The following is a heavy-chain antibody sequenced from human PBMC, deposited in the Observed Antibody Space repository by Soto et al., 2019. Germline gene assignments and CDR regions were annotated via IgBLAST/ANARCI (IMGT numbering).Heavy chain of an antibody. CDR3: AKPLYYYDSSGYI. Sequence: GGSLRLSCAASGFTFNSYAMHWVRQAPGKGLEWVALISYDGSENYYADPVKGRFTISRDNSKNTLYLQMNSLRAEDTAVYYCAKPLYYYDSSGYIWGQGTLVTVSS. D-gene: IGHD3-22*01. CDR2: ISYDGSEN. J-gene: IGHJ4*02. CDR1: GFTFNSYA. V-gene: IGHV3-30*04.